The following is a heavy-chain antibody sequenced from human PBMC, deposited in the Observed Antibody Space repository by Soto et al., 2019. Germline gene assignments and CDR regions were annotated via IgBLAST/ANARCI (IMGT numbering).Heavy chain of an antibody. Sequence: QVQLVQSGAEVKKPGSSVKVSCKASGGTFSSYTISWVRQAPGQGLEWMGRIIPILGIANYAQKFQGRVTVNADKSTRTAYMELSSLRSEDKAVYYCARSNYSNSYCDYWGQGTLVTVSS. CDR3: ARSNYSNSYCDY. CDR2: IIPILGIA. V-gene: IGHV1-69*02. D-gene: IGHD4-4*01. J-gene: IGHJ4*02. CDR1: GGTFSSYT.